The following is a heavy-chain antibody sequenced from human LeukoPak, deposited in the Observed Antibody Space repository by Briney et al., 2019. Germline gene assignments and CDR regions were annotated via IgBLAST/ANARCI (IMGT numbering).Heavy chain of an antibody. CDR1: GGPISSSSYY. J-gene: IGHJ5*02. Sequence: SETLSLTCTVSGGPISSSSYYWGWIRQPPGKGLEWIGSIYYSGSTYYNPSLKSRVTISVDTSKNQFSLKLSSVTAADTAVYYCARQGLQLYWFDPWGQGTLVTVSS. D-gene: IGHD1-1*01. V-gene: IGHV4-39*01. CDR3: ARQGLQLYWFDP. CDR2: IYYSGST.